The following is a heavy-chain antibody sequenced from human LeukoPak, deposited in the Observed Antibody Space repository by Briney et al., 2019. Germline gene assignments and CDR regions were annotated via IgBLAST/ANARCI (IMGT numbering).Heavy chain of an antibody. D-gene: IGHD2-15*01. CDR2: INPSGGST. J-gene: IGHJ6*02. Sequence: ASVKVSCKASGYTFVSYGITWVRQAPGQGLEWMGIINPSGGSTSYAQKFQGRVSITADKSTSTAYMELSSLRSEDTAVYYCARLHCSGGSCYYYYGMDVWGQGTTVTVSS. CDR3: ARLHCSGGSCYYYYGMDV. CDR1: GYTFVSYG. V-gene: IGHV1-46*01.